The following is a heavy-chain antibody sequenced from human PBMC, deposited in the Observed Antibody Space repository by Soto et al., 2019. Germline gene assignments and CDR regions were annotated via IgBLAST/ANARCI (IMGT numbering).Heavy chain of an antibody. V-gene: IGHV5-51*01. CDR3: GRLDSSYYFDY. D-gene: IGHD3-22*01. CDR2: IYPGDSDT. Sequence: GDSLKISCKGSGYTFTDYWIGWVRQLPGKGLEWMGIIYPGDSDTRYSPSFQGQVTITADKSTSTAYLQWNSLKASDSAMYYCGRLDSSYYFDYWGQGTLVTVSS. J-gene: IGHJ4*02. CDR1: GYTFTDYW.